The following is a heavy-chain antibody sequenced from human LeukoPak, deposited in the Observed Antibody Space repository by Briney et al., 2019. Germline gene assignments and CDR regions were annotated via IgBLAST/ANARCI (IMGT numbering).Heavy chain of an antibody. CDR1: GYTLTGYY. J-gene: IGHJ4*02. CDR2: INPNSGGT. Sequence: ASVKVSCKASGYTLTGYYMHWVRQAPGQGLEWMGWINPNSGGTNYAQKFQGRVTMTRDTSISTAYMELSRLRSDDTAVYYCARASYDFWSGYYPAFDYWGQGTLVTVSS. V-gene: IGHV1-2*02. D-gene: IGHD3-3*01. CDR3: ARASYDFWSGYYPAFDY.